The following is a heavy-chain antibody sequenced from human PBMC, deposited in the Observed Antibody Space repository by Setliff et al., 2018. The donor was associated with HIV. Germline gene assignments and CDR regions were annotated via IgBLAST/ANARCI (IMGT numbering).Heavy chain of an antibody. D-gene: IGHD3-16*01. Sequence: GASVKVSCKTFGYTFTDYFIHWVRQAPGQGLEYMGILSPTNGDTVYPQNFQGRVTMTRDTSTSTVYMDLNNLRSEDTALYYCVREKAGGFFDSWGQGTLVTRLL. J-gene: IGHJ4*02. CDR1: GYTFTDYF. CDR3: VREKAGGFFDS. CDR2: LSPTNGDT. V-gene: IGHV1-46*01.